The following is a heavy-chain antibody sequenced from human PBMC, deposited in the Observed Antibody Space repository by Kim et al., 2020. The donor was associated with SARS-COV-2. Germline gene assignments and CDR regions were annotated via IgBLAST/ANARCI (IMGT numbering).Heavy chain of an antibody. CDR2: INHSGST. CDR3: ARFSRRYYYGSGSYPVFDY. V-gene: IGHV4-34*01. J-gene: IGHJ4*02. CDR1: GGSFSGYY. Sequence: SETLSLTCAVYGGSFSGYYWSWIRQPPGKGLEWIGEINHSGSTNYNPSLKSRVTISVDTSKNQFSLKLSSVTAADTAVYYCARFSRRYYYGSGSYPVFDYWGQGTLVTVSS. D-gene: IGHD3-10*01.